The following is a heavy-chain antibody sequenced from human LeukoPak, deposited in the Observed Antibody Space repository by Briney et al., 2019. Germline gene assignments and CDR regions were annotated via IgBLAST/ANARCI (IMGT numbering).Heavy chain of an antibody. CDR3: ARGPGLRYFDWPYILGYFDY. J-gene: IGHJ4*02. Sequence: SETLSLTCTVSGYSISSGYYWGWIRQPPGKGLEWIGSIYHSGSTYYNPSLKSRVTISVDTSKNQFPLKLSSVTAADTAVYYCARGPGLRYFDWPYILGYFDYWGQGTLVTVSS. CDR1: GYSISSGYY. D-gene: IGHD3-9*01. V-gene: IGHV4-38-2*02. CDR2: IYHSGST.